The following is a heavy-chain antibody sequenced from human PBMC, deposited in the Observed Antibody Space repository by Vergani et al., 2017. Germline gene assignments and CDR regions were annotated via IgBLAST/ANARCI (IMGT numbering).Heavy chain of an antibody. CDR3: ARGTCGSSWYLQPGTCGGYNWFDP. V-gene: IGHV4-30-2*01. J-gene: IGHJ5*02. CDR2: IYHSGST. D-gene: IGHD6-13*01. CDR1: GGSISSGGYS. Sequence: QLQLQESGSGLVKPSQTLSLTCAVSGGSISSGGYSWSWIRQPPGKGLEWIGYIYHSGSTYYNPSLKSRVTISVDRSKNQFSLRLSSVTAADTAVYYCARGTCGSSWYLQPGTCGGYNWFDPWGQGTLVTVSS.